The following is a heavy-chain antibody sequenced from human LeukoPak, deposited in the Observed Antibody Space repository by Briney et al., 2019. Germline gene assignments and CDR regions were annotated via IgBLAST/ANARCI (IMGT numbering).Heavy chain of an antibody. CDR1: GGSFSGYY. CDR3: ARGLLGYCSSTSCQA. V-gene: IGHV4-34*01. D-gene: IGHD2-2*01. CDR2: INHSGST. J-gene: IGHJ5*02. Sequence: SETLSLTCAVYGGSFSGYYWSWIRQPPGKGLEWIGEINHSGSTNYNPSLKSRVTISVDTSKNQFSPKLSSVTAADTAVYYCARGLLGYCSSTSCQAWGQGTLVTVSS.